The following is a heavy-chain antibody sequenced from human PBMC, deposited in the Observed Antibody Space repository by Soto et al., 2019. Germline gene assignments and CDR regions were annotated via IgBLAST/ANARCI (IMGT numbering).Heavy chain of an antibody. CDR2: ISSRSDI. Sequence: GSLRLSCVDSGLSFSTYSINWVRQAPGKGLEWVSSISSRSDIYYADSVKGRFTISRDNAKNSVSLQINSLRAEDTAVYYCASEYTARPLAYGLDVWGQGTTVTVSS. D-gene: IGHD2-2*02. V-gene: IGHV3-21*01. CDR1: GLSFSTYS. CDR3: ASEYTARPLAYGLDV. J-gene: IGHJ6*02.